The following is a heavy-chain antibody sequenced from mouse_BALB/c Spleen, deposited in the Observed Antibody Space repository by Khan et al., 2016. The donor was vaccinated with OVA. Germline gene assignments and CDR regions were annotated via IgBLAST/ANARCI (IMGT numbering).Heavy chain of an antibody. J-gene: IGHJ4*01. CDR2: IWSDGST. CDR3: ARQPYYHYNVMDY. D-gene: IGHD2-10*01. CDR1: GFSLTNYG. Sequence: QVQLKQSGPGLVAPSQSLSITCTISGFSLTNYGVHWVRQPPGKGLEWLAVIWSDGSTTYNSALKSRLTIIKENSKSQVFLNMNSLQTDDTDIYFCARQPYYHYNVMDYWGQGTSVTVSS. V-gene: IGHV2-6-1*01.